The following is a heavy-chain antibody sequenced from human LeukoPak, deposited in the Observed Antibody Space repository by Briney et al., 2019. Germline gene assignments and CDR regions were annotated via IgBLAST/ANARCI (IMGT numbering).Heavy chain of an antibody. CDR2: ISTSNGKT. CDR3: AKEESYFWSCPIRLFDS. J-gene: IGHJ4*02. V-gene: IGHV1-18*01. Sequence: ASVKVSCKASGYTFATSGLSWVRQAPGQGLEWMGCISTSNGKTQFAQKFEDRVTFTTDTSTSTAYMRLGSLRSDDTAVYYCAKEESYFWSCPIRLFDSWGQGTLVTVSA. CDR1: GYTFATSG. D-gene: IGHD3-3*01.